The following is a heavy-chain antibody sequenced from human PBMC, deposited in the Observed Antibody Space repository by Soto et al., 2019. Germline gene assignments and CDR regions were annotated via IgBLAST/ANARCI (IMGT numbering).Heavy chain of an antibody. Sequence: QVQLQESGPGLVAPSDTLSLTCSVSGGSIDDYYWSWIRQPPGKGLEWVAFIYHSGGTDYSPSLQSRVSLSVDTSKNQFSLRLTSVTAADTAVYYCARVRVDADDLFYFDSWGEGTPVTVSS. V-gene: IGHV4-59*07. CDR1: GGSIDDYY. D-gene: IGHD3-3*01. CDR3: ARVRVDADDLFYFDS. J-gene: IGHJ4*02. CDR2: IYHSGGT.